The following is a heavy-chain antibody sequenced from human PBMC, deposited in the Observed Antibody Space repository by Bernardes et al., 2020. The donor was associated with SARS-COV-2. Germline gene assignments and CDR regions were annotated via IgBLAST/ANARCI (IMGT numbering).Heavy chain of an antibody. CDR2: ISGRGGST. J-gene: IGHJ5*02. D-gene: IGHD2-2*01. Sequence: GGSLRLSCAASGFTFSSYAMSWVRQAPGKGLEWVSAISGRGGSTYYADSVKGRFTISRDNSKNTLYLQMNSLRAEDTAVYYCAKTLRKLGYCSSTSCRNWFDPWGQGTLVTVSS. V-gene: IGHV3-23*01. CDR1: GFTFSSYA. CDR3: AKTLRKLGYCSSTSCRNWFDP.